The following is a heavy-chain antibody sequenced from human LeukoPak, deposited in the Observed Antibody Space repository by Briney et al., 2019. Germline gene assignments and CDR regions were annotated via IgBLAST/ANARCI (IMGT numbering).Heavy chain of an antibody. CDR3: ARDRSSWQIDAFDI. CDR1: GFTFSNYW. Sequence: GGSLRLSCVASGFTFSNYWMSWVRQAPGKGLEWVANIKQDGSEKYYVDSVKGRFTISRDNAKKSLYLQMDSLRAEDTAVYYCARDRSSWQIDAFDIWGQGTMVTVSS. D-gene: IGHD6-13*01. V-gene: IGHV3-7*01. CDR2: IKQDGSEK. J-gene: IGHJ3*02.